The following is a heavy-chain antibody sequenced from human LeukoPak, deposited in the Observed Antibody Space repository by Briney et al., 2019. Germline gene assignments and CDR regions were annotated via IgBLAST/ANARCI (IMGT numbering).Heavy chain of an antibody. V-gene: IGHV4-31*03. Sequence: SETLSLTCTVSGGSISSGGYYWSWIRQHPGKGLEWIGYIYYSGSTYYNPSLKSRVTISVDTSKNQFSLKLSSVTAADTAVYYCARGDTYYYDSSGYWFDPWGQGTLVTVSS. CDR1: GGSISSGGYY. D-gene: IGHD3-22*01. CDR2: IYYSGST. J-gene: IGHJ5*02. CDR3: ARGDTYYYDSSGYWFDP.